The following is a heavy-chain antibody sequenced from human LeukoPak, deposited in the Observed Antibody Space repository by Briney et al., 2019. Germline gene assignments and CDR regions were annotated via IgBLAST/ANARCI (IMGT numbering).Heavy chain of an antibody. CDR3: ARDLDSSGWSHFQH. CDR2: INPNSGGT. CDR1: GYTFTGYY. D-gene: IGHD6-19*01. J-gene: IGHJ1*01. Sequence: ASVKVSCKASGYTFTGYYMHWVRQAPGQGLEWMGWINPNSGGTNYGQKFQGRVTMTRDTPISTAYMELSRLRSDDTAVYYCARDLDSSGWSHFQHWGQGTLVTVSS. V-gene: IGHV1-2*02.